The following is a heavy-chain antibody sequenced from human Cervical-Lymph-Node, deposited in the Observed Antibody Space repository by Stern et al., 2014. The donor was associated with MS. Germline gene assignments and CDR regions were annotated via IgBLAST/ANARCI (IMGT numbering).Heavy chain of an antibody. CDR2: INPNDGNT. Sequence: VQLLESGAEVKKPGASVKVSCKASGYPFTNSYIHWVRQAPGQGLEWMGIINPNDGNTNYAHKFQGRVTMTSDTSTSTVYMELSSLGSDDTAVYYCASSSCYVVCNMDVWGQGTTVTVSS. D-gene: IGHD2-2*01. CDR3: ASSSCYVVCNMDV. J-gene: IGHJ6*02. CDR1: GYPFTNSY. V-gene: IGHV1-46*01.